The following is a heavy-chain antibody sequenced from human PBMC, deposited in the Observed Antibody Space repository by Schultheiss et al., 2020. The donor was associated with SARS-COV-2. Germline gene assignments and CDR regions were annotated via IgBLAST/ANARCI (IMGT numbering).Heavy chain of an antibody. D-gene: IGHD3/OR15-3a*01. CDR2: IYYSGST. V-gene: IGHV4-31*11. J-gene: IGHJ4*02. Sequence: SETLSLTCAVSGGSISSGGYSWSWIRQPPGKGLEWIGYIYYSGSTYYNPSLKSRVTISVDTSKNQFSLKLSSVTAADTAVYYCARYVLWTGTTWPVLFFDYWGQGTLVTVSS. CDR3: ARYVLWTGTTWPVLFFDY. CDR1: GGSISSGGYS.